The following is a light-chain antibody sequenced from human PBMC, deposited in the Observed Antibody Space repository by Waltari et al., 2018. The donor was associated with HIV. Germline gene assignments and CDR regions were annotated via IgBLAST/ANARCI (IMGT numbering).Light chain of an antibody. CDR1: QLGDKF. V-gene: IGLV3-1*01. CDR2: QDS. CDR3: QAWDRSVV. J-gene: IGLJ2*01. Sequence: SYELTQPPSVSVSPGQTASITCSGDQLGDKFVCWYQQRPGQPPVLVMYQDSKRPSGIPERFSGSNSGNTATLTITGTQSMDEADYYCQAWDRSVVFGGGTKLTFL.